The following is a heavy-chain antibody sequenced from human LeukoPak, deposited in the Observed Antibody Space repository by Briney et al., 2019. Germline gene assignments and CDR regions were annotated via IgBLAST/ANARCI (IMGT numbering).Heavy chain of an antibody. CDR1: GYTFTRYY. V-gene: IGHV1-46*01. Sequence: GASVKVSCKASGYTFTRYYMHWVRQAPGQGLEWMGIINPSGGSTSYAQKFQGRVTMTRDTSTSTVYMELSSLRSEDTAVYYCARGWDLATVVVITGTVDYWGQGTLVTVSS. J-gene: IGHJ4*02. CDR3: ARGWDLATVVVITGTVDY. D-gene: IGHD3-22*01. CDR2: INPSGGST.